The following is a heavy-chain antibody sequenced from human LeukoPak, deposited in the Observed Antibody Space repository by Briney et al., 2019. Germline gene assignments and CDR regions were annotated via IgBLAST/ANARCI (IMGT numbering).Heavy chain of an antibody. CDR2: IRYDGSNK. Sequence: GGSLRLSCAASGFTFSTYGMHWVRQVPGKGPQWVAFIRYDGSNKYYVDSVKGRFTISRDNSKNTLYLQMNSLRTEDTAVYYCARDGYSGSYPNWFDPWGQGTLVTVSS. V-gene: IGHV3-30*02. CDR3: ARDGYSGSYPNWFDP. D-gene: IGHD1-26*01. J-gene: IGHJ5*02. CDR1: GFTFSTYG.